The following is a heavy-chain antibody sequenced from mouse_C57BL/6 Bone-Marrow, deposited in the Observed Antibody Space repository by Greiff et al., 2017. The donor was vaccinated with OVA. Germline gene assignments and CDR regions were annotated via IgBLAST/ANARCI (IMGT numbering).Heavy chain of an antibody. CDR2: ISGGGGNT. Sequence: EVQGVESGGGLVKPGGSLKLSCAASGFTFSSYTMSWVRQTPEKRLEWVATISGGGGNTYYPDSVKGRFTISRDNAKNTLYLQMSSLRSEDTALYYCARRDGDPYYFDYWGQGTTLTVSS. D-gene: IGHD3-3*01. CDR3: ARRDGDPYYFDY. CDR1: GFTFSSYT. J-gene: IGHJ2*01. V-gene: IGHV5-9*01.